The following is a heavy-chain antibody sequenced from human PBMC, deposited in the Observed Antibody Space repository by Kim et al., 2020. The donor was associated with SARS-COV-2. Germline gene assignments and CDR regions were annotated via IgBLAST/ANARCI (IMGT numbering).Heavy chain of an antibody. J-gene: IGHJ3*02. CDR1: GGSISSGGYY. CDR3: AKWASYGSGSYYNRDAFDI. Sequence: SETLSLTCTVSGGSISSGGYYWSWIRQHPGKGLEWIGYIYYSGSTYYNPSLKSRVTISVDTSKNQFSLKLSSVTAADTAVYYCAKWASYGSGSYYNRDAFDIWGQGTMVTVSS. V-gene: IGHV4-31*03. D-gene: IGHD3-10*01. CDR2: IYYSGST.